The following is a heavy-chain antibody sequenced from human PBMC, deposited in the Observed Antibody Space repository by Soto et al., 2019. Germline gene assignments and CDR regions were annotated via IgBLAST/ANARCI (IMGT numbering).Heavy chain of an antibody. Sequence: EVQLVESGGGLVQPGGSLRLSCAGSGFNFKDYWMTWVRQAPGKGLEWLANIGEDGGISNYVDSVKGRFTISRDNVKNSRDLQINSLRAEDAAVYYCARDRNCHLSGYYDAFDVWGQGTVVTVSS. CDR3: ARDRNCHLSGYYDAFDV. J-gene: IGHJ3*01. CDR2: IGEDGGIS. CDR1: GFNFKDYW. D-gene: IGHD3-9*01. V-gene: IGHV3-7*01.